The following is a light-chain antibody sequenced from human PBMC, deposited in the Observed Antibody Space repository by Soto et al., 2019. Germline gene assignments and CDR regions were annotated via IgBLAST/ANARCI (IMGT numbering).Light chain of an antibody. CDR1: QSVNNNY. CDR3: HQYGSSQYT. J-gene: IGKJ2*01. CDR2: GAS. V-gene: IGKV3-20*01. Sequence: EIVLTQSPGTLSLSPGERATLSCRASQSVNNNYVAWYQQTPGQAPRLLIYGASSRATGIPDRFSGSGYGTDFTLTISRLEPEDVAVYYCHQYGSSQYTFGQGTKLESK.